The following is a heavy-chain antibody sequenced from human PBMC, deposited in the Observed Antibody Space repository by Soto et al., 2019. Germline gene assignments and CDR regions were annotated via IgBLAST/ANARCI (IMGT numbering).Heavy chain of an antibody. J-gene: IGHJ6*02. D-gene: IGHD2-2*01. Sequence: QVQLHQWGAGLLKPSETLSLTCAVYGGSFSGYYWSWIRQPPGKGLEWIGEINHSGSTNYNPSLKSRVTISVDTSKNQFSLKLSSVTAADTAVYYCARGLTRPAHSYYYYYYGMDVWGQGTTVTVSS. V-gene: IGHV4-34*01. CDR1: GGSFSGYY. CDR3: ARGLTRPAHSYYYYYYGMDV. CDR2: INHSGST.